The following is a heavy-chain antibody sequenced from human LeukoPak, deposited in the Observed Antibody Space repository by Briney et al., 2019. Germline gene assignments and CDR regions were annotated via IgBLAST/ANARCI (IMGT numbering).Heavy chain of an antibody. Sequence: SETPSLTCTVSGGSISSYYWSWIRQPPGKGLEWIGYIYYSGSTNYNPSLKSRVTISVDTSKNQFSLKLSSVTAADTAVYYCARHKGAFWKQYYFDYWGQGTLVTVSS. D-gene: IGHD3-3*01. CDR3: ARHKGAFWKQYYFDY. J-gene: IGHJ4*02. CDR2: IYYSGST. V-gene: IGHV4-59*08. CDR1: GGSISSYY.